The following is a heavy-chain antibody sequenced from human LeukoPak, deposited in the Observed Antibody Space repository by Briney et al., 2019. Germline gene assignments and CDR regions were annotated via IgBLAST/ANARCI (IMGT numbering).Heavy chain of an antibody. CDR1: GYTFTDYY. Sequence: ASVKVSCKASGYTFTDYYMHWVRQAPGQGLEWMGWINPNTGGTNYAQKFQGRVTMTRDTSISTAYMELSRLRSDDTAVYYCAREPIVGATTSFDYWGQGTLVTVPS. CDR2: INPNTGGT. D-gene: IGHD1-26*01. CDR3: AREPIVGATTSFDY. V-gene: IGHV1-2*02. J-gene: IGHJ4*02.